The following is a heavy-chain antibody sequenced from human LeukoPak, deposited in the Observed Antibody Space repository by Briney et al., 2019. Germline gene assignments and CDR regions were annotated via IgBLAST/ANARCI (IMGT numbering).Heavy chain of an antibody. CDR1: GFTFSSSA. J-gene: IGHJ4*02. CDR3: AKRSNSWSYYFDY. Sequence: GGSLRLSCAASGFTFSSSAMHWVRQGPGKGLEWVALISYDGSNKYYADSVKGRFTISRDNSKNTLYLQMNSLRAEDTAVYYCAKRSNSWSYYFDYWGQGTLVTVSS. V-gene: IGHV3-30*18. D-gene: IGHD6-13*01. CDR2: ISYDGSNK.